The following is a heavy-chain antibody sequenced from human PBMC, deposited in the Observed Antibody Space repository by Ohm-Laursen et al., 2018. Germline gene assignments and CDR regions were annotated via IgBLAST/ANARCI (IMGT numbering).Heavy chain of an antibody. D-gene: IGHD1-1*01. J-gene: IGHJ3*02. CDR1: GYTFTGYY. V-gene: IGHV1-2*02. Sequence: EASVKVSCKASGYTFTGYYLHWVRQAPGQGLEWMGWINPNSGGANYAQKFQGRVTMTTDTSINTAYMELSRLRSDDTAVYFCAKSRQLWSHDAFNIWGQGTMVTVSS. CDR2: INPNSGGA. CDR3: AKSRQLWSHDAFNI.